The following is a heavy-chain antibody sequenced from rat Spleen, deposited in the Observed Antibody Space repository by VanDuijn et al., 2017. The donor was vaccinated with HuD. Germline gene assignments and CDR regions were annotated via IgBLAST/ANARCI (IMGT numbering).Heavy chain of an antibody. V-gene: IGHV5-31*01. D-gene: IGHD1-4*01. J-gene: IGHJ2*01. Sequence: EVQLVETGGGLVQPGRSLKLSCVASGFTFNNYWMTWIRQAPGKGLEWVATISYDGSSTYYRDSVKGRFTISRDNAKSTLYLQMDSLRSEDTATYYCATGGYPGTLGDYWGQGVMVTVSS. CDR2: ISYDGSST. CDR1: GFTFNNYW. CDR3: ATGGYPGTLGDY.